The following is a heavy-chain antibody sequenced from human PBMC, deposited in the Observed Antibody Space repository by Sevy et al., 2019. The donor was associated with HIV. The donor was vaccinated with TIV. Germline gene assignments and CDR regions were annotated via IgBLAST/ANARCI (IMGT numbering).Heavy chain of an antibody. Sequence: GGSLRLSCTASGFIFSSYDMNWVRQAAGKGLEWVSKISSSGSSIYYADSVKGRFTISRDNAKNSLNLQMNSLRAEDTAVYYCTRNGGAFDNGFDPWGQGTLVTVSS. CDR2: ISSSGSSI. CDR1: GFIFSSYD. D-gene: IGHD2-8*01. V-gene: IGHV3-48*03. CDR3: TRNGGAFDNGFDP. J-gene: IGHJ5*02.